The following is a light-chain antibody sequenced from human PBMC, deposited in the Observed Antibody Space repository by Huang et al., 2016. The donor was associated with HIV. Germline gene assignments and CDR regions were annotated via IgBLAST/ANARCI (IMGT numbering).Light chain of an antibody. CDR2: GAS. V-gene: IGKV3D-15*01. CDR1: QIVKNN. Sequence: EIMMTQFPATLSVSPGERVTLSCRASQIVKNNVAWYQQKPGQAPRVLIYGASTRATGIPARFSGSGSGTEFTLTISSLQSEDFAVYYCHQYTRWPPAFGGGTKVEIK. J-gene: IGKJ4*01. CDR3: HQYTRWPPA.